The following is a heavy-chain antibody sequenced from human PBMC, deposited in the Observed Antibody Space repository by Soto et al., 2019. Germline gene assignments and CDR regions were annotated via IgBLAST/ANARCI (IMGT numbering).Heavy chain of an antibody. J-gene: IGHJ2*01. CDR3: AGIYVVVVAATPFRYFAL. D-gene: IGHD2-15*01. V-gene: IGHV3-7*01. Sequence: EVQLVESGGGLVQPGGSLRLSCAASGFMFSRYWMSWVRHAPGKGLEWVANIKQDGSEKYYVDSVKGRVTISRANAKNSLSLQMNSLRAEDTAVYYCAGIYVVVVAATPFRYFALSGRSTMVTVSS. CDR2: IKQDGSEK. CDR1: GFMFSRYW.